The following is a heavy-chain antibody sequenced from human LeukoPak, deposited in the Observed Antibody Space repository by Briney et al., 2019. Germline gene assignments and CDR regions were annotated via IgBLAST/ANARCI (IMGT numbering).Heavy chain of an antibody. CDR1: GGSFSGYY. CDR2: INHSGST. CDR3: AMKKALRYFQH. D-gene: IGHD3-16*01. V-gene: IGHV4-34*01. J-gene: IGHJ1*01. Sequence: SETLSLTCAVYGGSFSGYYWSWIRQPPGKGLEWIGEINHSGSTNYNPSLKSRVTISVDTSKNQFSLKLSSVTAADTAVYYCAMKKALRYFQHWGRGTLVTVSS.